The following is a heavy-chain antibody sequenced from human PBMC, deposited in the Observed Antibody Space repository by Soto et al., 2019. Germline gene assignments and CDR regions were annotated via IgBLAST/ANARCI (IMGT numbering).Heavy chain of an antibody. CDR1: GYSFTSYW. CDR2: IDPSDSYT. J-gene: IGHJ6*02. D-gene: IGHD6-6*01. Sequence: HGESLKISCKGSGYSFTSYWISWVRQMPGKGLEWMGRIDPSDSYTDYSPSFQGHVTISADKSISTAYLQWSSLKASDTAMYYCASKYSSSSTYYYGMDVWGQGTTVTVSS. CDR3: ASKYSSSSTYYYGMDV. V-gene: IGHV5-10-1*01.